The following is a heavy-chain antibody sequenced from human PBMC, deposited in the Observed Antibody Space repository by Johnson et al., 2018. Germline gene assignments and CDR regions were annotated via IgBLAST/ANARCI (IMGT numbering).Heavy chain of an antibody. D-gene: IGHD6-13*01. Sequence: QVQLVESGAEVKKPGASVKVSCKASGYTFINYGISWVRQAAGQGLEWLGWLNPNSGHTGDAEKVPGGVTMTRDTSLSTAYMELRSLRSDDTAVYYCARRSGSSRQLPTYHYYYYMDVWGKGTTVTVSS. CDR3: ARRSGSSRQLPTYHYYYYMDV. CDR2: LNPNSGHT. V-gene: IGHV1-8*01. J-gene: IGHJ6*03. CDR1: GYTFINYG.